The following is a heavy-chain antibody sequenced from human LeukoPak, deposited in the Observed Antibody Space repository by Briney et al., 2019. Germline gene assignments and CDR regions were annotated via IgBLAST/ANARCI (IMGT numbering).Heavy chain of an antibody. CDR3: AKDILSEQWHDAFDI. V-gene: IGHV3-43*02. CDR1: GFIVDDYA. Sequence: GGSLRLSCAASGFIVDDYAMYWVRQAPGKGLEWVSLISGDGGSTYYADSVKGRFTISRDNSKNSLFLHMNSLRTEDTALYYCAKDILSEQWHDAFDIWGQGTMVTVSS. CDR2: ISGDGGST. J-gene: IGHJ3*02. D-gene: IGHD6-19*01.